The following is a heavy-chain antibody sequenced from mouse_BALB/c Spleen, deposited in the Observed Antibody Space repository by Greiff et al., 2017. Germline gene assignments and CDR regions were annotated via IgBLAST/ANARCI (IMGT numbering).Heavy chain of an antibody. CDR2: IDPENGDT. Sequence: VQLQQSGAELVRSGASVKLSCTASGFNIKDYYMHWVKQRPEQGLEWIGWIDPENGDTEYAPKFQGKATMTADTSSNTAYLQLSSLTSEDTAVYYCNAYYGSPAWFAYWGQGTLVTVSA. CDR3: NAYYGSPAWFAY. D-gene: IGHD2-1*01. J-gene: IGHJ3*01. V-gene: IGHV14-4*02. CDR1: GFNIKDYY.